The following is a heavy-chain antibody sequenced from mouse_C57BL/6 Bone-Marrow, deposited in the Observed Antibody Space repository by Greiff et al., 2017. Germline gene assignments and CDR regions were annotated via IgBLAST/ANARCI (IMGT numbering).Heavy chain of an antibody. D-gene: IGHD2-5*01. Sequence: QVQLQPSDAELVKPGASVKISCKVSGYTFTDHTIHWMKQRPEQGLEWIGYINPRDGSTKYNEKFKGKATLTADQSSSTAYMQLNSLTSEDSAVYFCARSYYSNYGGAYWGQGTLVTVSA. CDR2: INPRDGST. CDR1: GYTFTDHT. V-gene: IGHV1-78*01. J-gene: IGHJ3*01. CDR3: ARSYYSNYGGAY.